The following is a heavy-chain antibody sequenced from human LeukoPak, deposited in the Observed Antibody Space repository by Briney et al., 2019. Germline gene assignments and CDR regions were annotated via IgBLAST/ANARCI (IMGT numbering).Heavy chain of an antibody. D-gene: IGHD2-2*01. Sequence: GGSLRLSCAASGFTFSSYSMNWVRQAPGKGLEWVSSISSSGSYIYYADSVKGRFTISRDNAKNSLYLQMNSLRAEDTAVYYCARDGGYCSSTSCYFSYYGMDVWGQGTTVTVSS. CDR2: ISSSGSYI. V-gene: IGHV3-21*01. J-gene: IGHJ6*02. CDR3: ARDGGYCSSTSCYFSYYGMDV. CDR1: GFTFSSYS.